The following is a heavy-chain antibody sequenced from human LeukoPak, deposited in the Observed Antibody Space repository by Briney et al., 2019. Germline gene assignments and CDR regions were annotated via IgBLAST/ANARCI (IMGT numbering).Heavy chain of an antibody. CDR3: ARGPNYGSGTYYN. J-gene: IGHJ4*02. CDR2: INTGNGNT. D-gene: IGHD3-10*01. CDR1: GFTFTSYS. Sequence: SCAASGFTFTSYSIHWVRQAPGQRLEWMGWINTGNGNTRYSQKFQVRLTITRDTSASTAYMELSSLTSEDTAVYYCARGPNYGSGTYYNWGQGTLVTVSS. V-gene: IGHV1-3*04.